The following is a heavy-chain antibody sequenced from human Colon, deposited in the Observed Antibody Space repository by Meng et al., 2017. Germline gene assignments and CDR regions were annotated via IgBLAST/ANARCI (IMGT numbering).Heavy chain of an antibody. Sequence: QVQLHEAGPGVLKPAQTLSLTCTISGGSINSADYYWNLIRPSPGKGLEWLGYIHSSGNTYYTPSLKSRLTMSLDTSKNQFSLRLTSVTAADTAVYYCARNPVIPDARTFAFWGQGALVTVSS. D-gene: IGHD2-2*01. V-gene: IGHV4-30-4*01. CDR1: GGSINSADYY. CDR3: ARNPVIPDARTFAF. J-gene: IGHJ4*02. CDR2: IHSSGNT.